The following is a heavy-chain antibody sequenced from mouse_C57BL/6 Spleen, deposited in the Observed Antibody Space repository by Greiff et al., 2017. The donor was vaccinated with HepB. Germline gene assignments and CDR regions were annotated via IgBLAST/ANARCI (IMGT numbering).Heavy chain of an antibody. CDR1: GFTFSDYG. D-gene: IGHD4-1*01. J-gene: IGHJ1*03. V-gene: IGHV5-17*01. CDR2: ISSGSSTI. CDR3: ARPNWDGWYFDV. Sequence: EVQRVESGGGLVKPGGSLKLSCAASGFTFSDYGMHWVRQAPEKGLEWVAYISSGSSTIYYADTVKGRFTISRDNAKNTLFLQMTSLRSEDTAMYYCARPNWDGWYFDVWGTGTTVTVSS.